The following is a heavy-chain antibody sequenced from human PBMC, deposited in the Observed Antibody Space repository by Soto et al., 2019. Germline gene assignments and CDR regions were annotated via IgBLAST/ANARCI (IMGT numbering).Heavy chain of an antibody. CDR1: GYTLKNYG. CDR2: IKVDNGDT. CDR3: ARSRYYFDY. Sequence: QVHLVQSGGEVKKPGASVTVSCKASGYTLKNYGIGWVRQAPGLGPEWVGWIKVDNGDTKYAEKLQGRVTLTTDTSTSTAYMELRNLRSDDTAFYYCARSRYYFDYWGQGTLVTVSS. V-gene: IGHV1-18*01. J-gene: IGHJ4*02.